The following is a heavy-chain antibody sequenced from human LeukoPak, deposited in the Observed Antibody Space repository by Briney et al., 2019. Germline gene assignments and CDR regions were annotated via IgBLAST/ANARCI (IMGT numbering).Heavy chain of an antibody. D-gene: IGHD1-26*01. CDR3: AREPSNIVGAARDAFDI. CDR2: INPNSGGT. J-gene: IGHJ3*02. CDR1: GYTFTGYY. Sequence: ASVKVSCKASGYTFTGYYMHWVRQAPGQGLEWMGWINPNSGGTNYAQKFQGRVTMTRDTSISTAYMELSRLRSDDTAVYYCAREPSNIVGAARDAFDIWGQGTMVTVSS. V-gene: IGHV1-2*02.